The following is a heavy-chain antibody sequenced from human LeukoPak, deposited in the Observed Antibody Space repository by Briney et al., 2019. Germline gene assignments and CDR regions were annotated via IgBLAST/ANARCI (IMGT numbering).Heavy chain of an antibody. V-gene: IGHV3-15*01. J-gene: IGHJ4*02. CDR3: TTGLPVAVSRKHTYYFDY. CDR2: IKSKTDGGTT. Sequence: KPGGSLRLSCAASGFTFSNARMSWVRQAPGKGLEWVGRIKSKTDGGTTDYAAPVKGRFTISRDDSKNTLYLQMNSLKIEDTAVYYCTTGLPVAVSRKHTYYFDYWGQGTLVTVSS. CDR1: GFTFSNAR. D-gene: IGHD6-19*01.